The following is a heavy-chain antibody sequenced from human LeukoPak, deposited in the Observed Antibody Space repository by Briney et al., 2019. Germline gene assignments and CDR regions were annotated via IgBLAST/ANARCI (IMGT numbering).Heavy chain of an antibody. J-gene: IGHJ4*02. Sequence: PGGSLRLSCAASGFTFSNAWMSWVRQAPGEGLKWVGRIKSKTDGGTTDYAAPVKGRFTISRDDSKNTLYLQMNSLKTEDTAVYYCTTASNYYDSSGYYEPYYFDYWGQGTLVTVSS. CDR3: TTASNYYDSSGYYEPYYFDY. V-gene: IGHV3-15*01. D-gene: IGHD3-22*01. CDR1: GFTFSNAW. CDR2: IKSKTDGGTT.